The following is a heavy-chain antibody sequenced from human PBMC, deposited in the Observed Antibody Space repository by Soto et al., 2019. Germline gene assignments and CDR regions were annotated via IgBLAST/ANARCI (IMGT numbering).Heavy chain of an antibody. D-gene: IGHD2-15*01. Sequence: EVQLLESGGGLIQPGESLRLSCEASGFTFSSYGMSWVRQAPGKGLEWVSTISGNGGYRNYADSVKGRFTIPRDDSKNMLYVQLNSLRVEDTAVYYCAKVAGAATGVGFDHWGQGVLVTVSS. CDR1: GFTFSSYG. J-gene: IGHJ4*02. V-gene: IGHV3-23*01. CDR3: AKVAGAATGVGFDH. CDR2: ISGNGGYR.